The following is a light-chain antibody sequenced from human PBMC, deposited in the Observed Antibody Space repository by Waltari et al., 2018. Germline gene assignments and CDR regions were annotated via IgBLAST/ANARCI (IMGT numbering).Light chain of an antibody. Sequence: QAGLTQPPSVSKGLRQTATLTCTADNNNVGKEGATWLPPHQGPPPKLLSSRDNTRPPGISDRFSASRSGNTASLTITGLQPEDEADYYCSAWDDKLNIYFFGPGTRVTVL. CDR3: SAWDDKLNIYF. CDR2: RDN. V-gene: IGLV10-54*04. CDR1: NNNVGKEG. J-gene: IGLJ1*01.